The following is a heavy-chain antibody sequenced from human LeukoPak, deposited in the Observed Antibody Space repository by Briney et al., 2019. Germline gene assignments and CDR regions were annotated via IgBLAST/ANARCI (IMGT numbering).Heavy chain of an antibody. CDR2: INPDTGDK. V-gene: IGHV1-8*03. CDR1: GYTFTNYH. D-gene: IGHD2-21*02. Sequence: ASVKVSCKASGYTFTNYHINWVRQASGQGLEWITWINPDTGDKGYARKFQDRVTITTDTSISTAYMELSSLSSEDTAVYFCARTTSMTASGYDYWGQGTLVTVSS. J-gene: IGHJ4*02. CDR3: ARTTSMTASGYDY.